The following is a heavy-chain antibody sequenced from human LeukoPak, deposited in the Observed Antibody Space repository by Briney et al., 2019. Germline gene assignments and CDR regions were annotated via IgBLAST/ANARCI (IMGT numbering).Heavy chain of an antibody. Sequence: ASVKVPCKASGYTFTSYYMHWVRQAPGQGLEWMGIINPSGGSTSYAQKFQGRVTMTRDMSTSTVYMELSSLRSEDTAVYYCALEVDRASSGYFKTDYYYYYMDVWGKGTTVTVSS. CDR3: ALEVDRASSGYFKTDYYYYYMDV. J-gene: IGHJ6*03. D-gene: IGHD3-22*01. CDR2: INPSGGST. CDR1: GYTFTSYY. V-gene: IGHV1-46*01.